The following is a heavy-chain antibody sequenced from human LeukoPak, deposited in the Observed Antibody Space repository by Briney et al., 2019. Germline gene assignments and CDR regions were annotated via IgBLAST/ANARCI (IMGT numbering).Heavy chain of an antibody. D-gene: IGHD4-17*01. J-gene: IGHJ3*02. Sequence: GGSLRLSCAASGFTVSSNYMSWVRRAPGKGLEWVSVIYSGGSTYYADSVKGRFTISRDNSKNTLYLQMNSLRAEDTAVYYCARDQTVPPGDAFDIWGQGTMVTVSS. V-gene: IGHV3-53*01. CDR1: GFTVSSNY. CDR3: ARDQTVPPGDAFDI. CDR2: IYSGGST.